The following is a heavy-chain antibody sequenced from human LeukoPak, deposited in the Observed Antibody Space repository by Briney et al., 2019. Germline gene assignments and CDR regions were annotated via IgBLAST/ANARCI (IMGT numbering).Heavy chain of an antibody. Sequence: GGSLRLSCAASGFTVSSDYMSWVRQAPGKGLEWVSVIYSGGNTYYADSVKGRFTISRDNSKNTLYLQMNSLRAEDTAVYYCARNRGWLQFDYWGQGTLVTVSS. V-gene: IGHV3-53*01. J-gene: IGHJ4*02. CDR3: ARNRGWLQFDY. CDR1: GFTVSSDY. D-gene: IGHD5-12*01. CDR2: IYSGGNT.